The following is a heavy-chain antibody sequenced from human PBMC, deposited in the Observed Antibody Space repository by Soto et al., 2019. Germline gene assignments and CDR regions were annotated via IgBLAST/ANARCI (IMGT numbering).Heavy chain of an antibody. Sequence: NPSETLSLTCAVYVGSFSGYYWSWIRQHPGKGLEWIGYIYYSGSTYYNPSLKSRVTISVDTSKNQFSLKLSSVTAADTAVYYCARETGTTSDYWGQGTLVTVSS. CDR3: ARETGTTSDY. V-gene: IGHV4-31*11. J-gene: IGHJ4*02. D-gene: IGHD1-1*01. CDR2: IYYSGST. CDR1: VGSFSGYY.